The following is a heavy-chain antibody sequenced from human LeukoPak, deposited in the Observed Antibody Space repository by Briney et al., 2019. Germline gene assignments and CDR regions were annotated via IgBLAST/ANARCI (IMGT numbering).Heavy chain of an antibody. D-gene: IGHD5-12*01. CDR1: GFTFSSYA. CDR3: AKYPPKRYDFLGDYYYYYMDV. J-gene: IGHJ6*03. CDR2: ISGSGGST. V-gene: IGHV3-23*01. Sequence: GGSLRLSCAASGFTFSSYAMSWVRQAPGKGLEWVSAISGSGGSTYYADSVKGRFTISRDNSKNTLYLQMNSLRAEDTAVYYCAKYPPKRYDFLGDYYYYYMDVWGKGTTVTVSS.